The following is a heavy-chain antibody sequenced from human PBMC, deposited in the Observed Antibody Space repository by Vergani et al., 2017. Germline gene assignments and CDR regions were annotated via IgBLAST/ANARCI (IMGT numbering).Heavy chain of an antibody. CDR1: GASIRSSNYY. Sequence: QLQLQESGPGLVKPSATLSLTCSVSGASIRSSNYYWGWIRQPPGKGLEWIASIYYSGSTYYHPSLKSRVTISVDTSKNQFSLKLSSVTAADTAVYFCARHSTVEWLVKLGWIAPWGQGILVTVSS. CDR2: IYYSGST. V-gene: IGHV4-39*01. J-gene: IGHJ5*02. CDR3: ARHSTVEWLVKLGWIAP. D-gene: IGHD6-19*01.